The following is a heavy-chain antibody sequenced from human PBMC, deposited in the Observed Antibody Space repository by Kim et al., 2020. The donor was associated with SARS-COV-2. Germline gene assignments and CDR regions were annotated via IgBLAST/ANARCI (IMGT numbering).Heavy chain of an antibody. CDR3: AKAVINSGFDY. CDR1: GFTFSTSP. J-gene: IGHJ4*02. D-gene: IGHD1-26*01. CDR2: ISCNGTKT. Sequence: GGSLRLSCVASGFTFSTSPMGWVRQAPGKGLEWLSSISCNGTKTYYADSVKGRVTMSSDKSKNMVYLHMNSLRVEDTAVYYCAKAVINSGFDYWGQRNQVTVSS. V-gene: IGHV3-23*01.